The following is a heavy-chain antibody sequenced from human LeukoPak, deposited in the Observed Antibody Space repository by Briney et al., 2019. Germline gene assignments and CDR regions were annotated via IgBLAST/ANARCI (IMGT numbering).Heavy chain of an antibody. V-gene: IGHV4-4*07. J-gene: IGHJ5*02. CDR1: GGSISSYY. CDR3: ARGAKGWFDP. CDR2: IYTSGST. Sequence: PSETLSLTCTVSGGSISSYYWSWIRRPAGKGLEWIGRIYTSGSTNCNPSLKSRVTISIDKSKNQFSLKLSSVTAADTAVYYCARGAKGWFDPWGQGTLVTVSS.